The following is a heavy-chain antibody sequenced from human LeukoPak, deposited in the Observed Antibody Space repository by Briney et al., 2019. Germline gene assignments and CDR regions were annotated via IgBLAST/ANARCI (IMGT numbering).Heavy chain of an antibody. CDR1: GFTFSRYG. D-gene: IGHD1-26*01. Sequence: PGGSLRLSCAASGFTFSRYGMSWVRQAPGKGLEWVSAISGSGGSTYYADSVKGRFTISSDNSKNTLYLQMNSLRAEDTAVYYCAKAGSIRFDYWGQGTLVTVSS. CDR2: ISGSGGST. J-gene: IGHJ4*02. V-gene: IGHV3-23*01. CDR3: AKAGSIRFDY.